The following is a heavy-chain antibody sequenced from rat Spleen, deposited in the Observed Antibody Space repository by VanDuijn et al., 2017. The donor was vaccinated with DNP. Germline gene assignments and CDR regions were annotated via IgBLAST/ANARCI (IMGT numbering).Heavy chain of an antibody. CDR2: ISYDGTST. CDR1: GFTFSDYN. CDR3: VRHEDSSSHIYGFAY. J-gene: IGHJ3*01. V-gene: IGHV5-7*01. Sequence: EVQLVESGGGLVQPGRSLKVSCAGSGFTFSDYNMAWVRQAPKKGLEWVATISYDGTSTYYQDSVKGRFTISRDNAKNTQYLQMDSLRSEDTATYYCVRHEDSSSHIYGFAYWGHGTLVTVSS. D-gene: IGHD1-2*01.